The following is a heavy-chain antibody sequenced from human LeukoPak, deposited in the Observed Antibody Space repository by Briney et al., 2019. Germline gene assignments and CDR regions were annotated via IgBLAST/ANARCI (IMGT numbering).Heavy chain of an antibody. V-gene: IGHV3-23*01. CDR1: GFTFSSYA. CDR2: ISGSGGNT. D-gene: IGHD6-13*01. J-gene: IGHJ4*02. CDR3: AKDLSSSWYCNYFDY. Sequence: GGSLRLSXAASGFTFSSYAMSWVRQAPGKGLEWVSGISGSGGNTYYAGSVKGRFTISRDNSKNTVYLQMNSLRAEDTAVYYCAKDLSSSWYCNYFDYWGQGTLVTVSS.